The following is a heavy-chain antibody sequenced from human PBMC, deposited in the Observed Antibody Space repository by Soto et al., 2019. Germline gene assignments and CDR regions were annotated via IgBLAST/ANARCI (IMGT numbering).Heavy chain of an antibody. CDR1: GGTFRTSA. CDR2: IMPVFPTP. CDR3: ARDKDRQHLGGNYYSIMDV. V-gene: IGHV1-69*12. J-gene: IGHJ6*01. D-gene: IGHD6-25*01. Sequence: QVQLVQSGAEVKKPGSSVKVSCKTSGGTFRTSAISWVRQAPGQGLEWMGGIMPVFPTPDYAQKFQGRVTITADESTGTAYMELSSLRSEDTAVYYCARDKDRQHLGGNYYSIMDVWGQGTTVTVSS.